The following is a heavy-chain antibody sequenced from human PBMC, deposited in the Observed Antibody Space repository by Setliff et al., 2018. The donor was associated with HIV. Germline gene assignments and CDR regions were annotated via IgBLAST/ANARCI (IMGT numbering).Heavy chain of an antibody. V-gene: IGHV4-39*01. CDR1: GDSISNSAYF. CDR3: ARRLVVVAAEDYFDS. CDR2: IYYNGDT. Sequence: PSETLSLTCSVSGDSISNSAYFWGWIRQPPGKGLEYIGSIYYNGDTYYNPSLKSRVTISVDTSNNQFSLKLRSVTAADTAVYYCARRLVVVAAEDYFDSWGQGALVTVSS. J-gene: IGHJ4*02. D-gene: IGHD2-15*01.